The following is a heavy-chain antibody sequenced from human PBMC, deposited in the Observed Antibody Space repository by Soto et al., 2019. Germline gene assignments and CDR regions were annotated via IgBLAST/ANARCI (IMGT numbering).Heavy chain of an antibody. CDR1: GFTFRSYA. J-gene: IGHJ4*02. D-gene: IGHD4-17*01. V-gene: IGHV3-30-3*01. CDR2: ISYDGSNK. Sequence: PGGSLRLSCAASGFTFRSYAMHWVRQAPGKGLEWVAVISYDGSNKYYADSVKGRFTISRDNSKNTLYLQMNSLRAEDTAVYYCAIEPGVTTGDWWGQGTLVTVSS. CDR3: AIEPGVTTGDW.